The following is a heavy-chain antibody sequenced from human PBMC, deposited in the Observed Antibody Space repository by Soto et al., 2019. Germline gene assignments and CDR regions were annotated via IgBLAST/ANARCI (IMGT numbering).Heavy chain of an antibody. V-gene: IGHV4-30-4*01. D-gene: IGHD4-17*01. CDR3: ARYSTVPPTLDY. J-gene: IGHJ4*02. Sequence: KPSETLSLTCTVSGGSISSGDYYWSWIRQPPGKGLEWIGYIYYSGSTYYNPSLKSRVTISVDTSKNQFSLKLSSVTAADTAVYYCARYSTVPPTLDYWGQGTLVTVSS. CDR2: IYYSGST. CDR1: GGSISSGDYY.